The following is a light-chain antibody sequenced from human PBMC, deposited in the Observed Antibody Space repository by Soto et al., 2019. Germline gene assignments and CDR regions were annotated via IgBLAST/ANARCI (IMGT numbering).Light chain of an antibody. J-gene: IGLJ1*01. CDR1: NIGSKR. CDR3: QVWDITTDHDV. V-gene: IGLV3-21*04. Sequence: SYELTQPPAVSVAPEKTARLTCGGDNIGSKRVHWYRQKPGQAPVLVIYYDSDRPSGIPERFSGSNSGNTATLTINRVEAGDEADYYCQVWDITTDHDVFGTGTKLTVL. CDR2: YDS.